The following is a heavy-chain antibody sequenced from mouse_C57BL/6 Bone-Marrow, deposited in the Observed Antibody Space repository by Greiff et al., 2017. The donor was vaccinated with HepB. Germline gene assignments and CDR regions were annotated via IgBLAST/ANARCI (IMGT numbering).Heavy chain of an antibody. CDR1: GFTFSDYG. Sequence: LVESGGGLVKPGGSLKLSCAASGFTFSDYGMHWVRQAPEKGLEWVAYISSGSSTIYYADTVKGRFTISRDNAKNTLFLQMTSLRSEDTAMYYCARSLLYPPRGFAYWGQGTLVTVSA. CDR3: ARSLLYPPRGFAY. J-gene: IGHJ3*01. D-gene: IGHD2-12*01. V-gene: IGHV5-17*01. CDR2: ISSGSSTI.